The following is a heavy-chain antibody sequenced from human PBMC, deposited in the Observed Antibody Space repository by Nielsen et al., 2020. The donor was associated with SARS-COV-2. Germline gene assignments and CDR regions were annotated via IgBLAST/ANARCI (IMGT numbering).Heavy chain of an antibody. V-gene: IGHV4-59*12. J-gene: IGHJ4*02. CDR2: IFNTGST. CDR3: ARGNLYHSSGYYLDY. Sequence: SETLSLTCTVFGGSIGSYYWSWIRQPPGKGLEWIGHIFNTGSTSYNPSLRSRVTISVDTSKNQFSLKLSSVTAADTAVYYCARGNLYHSSGYYLDYWGQGTLVTVSS. CDR1: GGSIGSYY. D-gene: IGHD3-22*01.